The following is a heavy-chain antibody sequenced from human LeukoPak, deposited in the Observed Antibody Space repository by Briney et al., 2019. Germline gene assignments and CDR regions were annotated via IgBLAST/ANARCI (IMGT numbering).Heavy chain of an antibody. CDR3: ARTPYYLGPFDY. CDR1: GFTVSSND. Sequence: GGSLRLSCAASGFTVSSNDMNWVRQAPGKGLEWVSLISSGGRTYYAEPVKGRFTISRDNSKNTLSLQMNSLRAEDTAVYYCARTPYYLGPFDYWGQGTLVTVSS. V-gene: IGHV3-66*02. CDR2: ISSGGRT. J-gene: IGHJ4*02. D-gene: IGHD3-16*01.